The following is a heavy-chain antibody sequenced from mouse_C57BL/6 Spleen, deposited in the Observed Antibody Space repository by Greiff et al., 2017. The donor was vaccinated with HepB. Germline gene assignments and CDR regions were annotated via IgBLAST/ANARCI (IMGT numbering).Heavy chain of an antibody. CDR2: INPYNGGT. V-gene: IGHV1-19*01. Sequence: VQLKESGPVLVKPGASVKMSCKASGYTFTDYYMNWVKQSHGKSLEWIGVINPYNGGTSYNQKFKGKATLTVDKSSSTAYMELNSLTSEDSAVYYCARGYDYDGTWFAYWGQGTLVTVSA. CDR1: GYTFTDYY. J-gene: IGHJ3*01. CDR3: ARGYDYDGTWFAY. D-gene: IGHD2-4*01.